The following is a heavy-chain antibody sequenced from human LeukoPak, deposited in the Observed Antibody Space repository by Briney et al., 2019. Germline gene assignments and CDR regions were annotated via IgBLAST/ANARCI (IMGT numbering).Heavy chain of an antibody. V-gene: IGHV3-15*01. D-gene: IGHD3-10*01. J-gene: IGHJ5*02. Sequence: GGSLSLSCAASGFTFSTTWMNWVRQAPGKGLELVGRIQSKTDGETTEYAALVNGRYTISRDDSKTTLYLQMNSLKTEDTAVYYCASLTVRGVINLWGQGTLVTVSS. CDR1: GFTFSTTW. CDR2: IQSKTDGETT. CDR3: ASLTVRGVINL.